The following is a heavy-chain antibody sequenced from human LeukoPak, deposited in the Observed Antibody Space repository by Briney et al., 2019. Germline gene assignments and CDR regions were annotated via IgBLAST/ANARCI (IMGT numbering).Heavy chain of an antibody. J-gene: IGHJ4*02. V-gene: IGHV1-2*02. CDR2: INPNSGAT. CDR1: GYTFTGYY. Sequence: ASVKVSCKASGYTFTGYYMHWVRQAPGQGLEWMGWINPNSGATNYAQKFQGRVTMTRDTSISTAYMELSRLRSDDPAVYYCARVEAYHYDFWSGYYTGFDYWGQGTLVTVSS. CDR3: ARVEAYHYDFWSGYYTGFDY. D-gene: IGHD3-3*01.